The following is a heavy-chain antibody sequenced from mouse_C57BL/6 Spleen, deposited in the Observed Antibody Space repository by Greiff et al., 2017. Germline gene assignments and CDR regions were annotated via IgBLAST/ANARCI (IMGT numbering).Heavy chain of an antibody. Sequence: QVTLKVSGPGILQPSQTLSLTCSSSGFSLSTFGMGVGWIRPPSWMGLEWLAHIWWDDDKYYNPSLKSRLTTSEDTSTTRVFLTIANVDSADTGTYYCARIAKLTWATGWFAYWGQGTLVTVSA. CDR2: IWWDDDK. CDR1: GFSLSTFGMG. CDR3: ARIAKLTWATGWFAY. J-gene: IGHJ3*01. D-gene: IGHD3-1*01. V-gene: IGHV8-8*01.